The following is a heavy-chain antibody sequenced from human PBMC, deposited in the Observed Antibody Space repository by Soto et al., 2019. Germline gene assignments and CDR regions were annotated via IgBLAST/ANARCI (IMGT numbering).Heavy chain of an antibody. V-gene: IGHV1-3*01. CDR1: GYTLTSYA. D-gene: IGHD2-2*01. CDR2: INAGDGDT. J-gene: IGHJ6*02. Sequence: ASVKVSCKTSGYTLTSYAMHWVRQAPGQRLEWMGWINAGDGDTKYSQKFQGRVTITRDTFANTAYMEVSSLRSEDTAIYYCARENQPRGLYFHYYGADVCGQGTTVTVSS. CDR3: ARENQPRGLYFHYYGADV.